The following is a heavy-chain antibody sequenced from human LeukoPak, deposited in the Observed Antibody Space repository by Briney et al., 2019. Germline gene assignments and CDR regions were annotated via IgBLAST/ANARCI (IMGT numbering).Heavy chain of an antibody. Sequence: GGSLRLSCAASGFTFSNCSMNWVRQAPGKGLEWVSSISSSSSFIYYADSAKGRFTISRDNAKNSLYLQMNSLRAEDAAVYYCAKGGRTTAELIDYWGQGTLVTVSS. CDR2: ISSSSSFI. V-gene: IGHV3-21*01. D-gene: IGHD4-17*01. CDR1: GFTFSNCS. CDR3: AKGGRTTAELIDY. J-gene: IGHJ4*02.